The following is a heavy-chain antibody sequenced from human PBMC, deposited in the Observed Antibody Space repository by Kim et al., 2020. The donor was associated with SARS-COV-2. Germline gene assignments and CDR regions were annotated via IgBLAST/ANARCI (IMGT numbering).Heavy chain of an antibody. Sequence: GGSLRLSCAASGFTFSSYGMHWVRQAPGKGLEWVAVIWYDGSNKYYADSVKGRFTISRDNSKNTLYLQMNSLRAEDTAVYYCATPSRPYSGYDFTFDYWGQGTLVTVSS. CDR2: IWYDGSNK. D-gene: IGHD5-12*01. CDR3: ATPSRPYSGYDFTFDY. J-gene: IGHJ4*02. V-gene: IGHV3-33*01. CDR1: GFTFSSYG.